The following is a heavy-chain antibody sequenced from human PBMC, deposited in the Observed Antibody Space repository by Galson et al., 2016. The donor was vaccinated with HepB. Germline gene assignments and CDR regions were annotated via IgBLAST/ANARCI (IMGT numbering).Heavy chain of an antibody. CDR2: MYYSGST. V-gene: IGHV4-59*12. D-gene: IGHD4-23*01. Sequence: SETLSLTCTVSGDSINDYYWSWIRQPPGKGLQWIGYMYYSGSTNYNPSLKSRVTISGDTSKNHCSLKLSSVTAADTAVYYCARGKRAFEIWGQGTTVTVSS. CDR1: GDSINDYY. CDR3: ARGKRAFEI. J-gene: IGHJ3*02.